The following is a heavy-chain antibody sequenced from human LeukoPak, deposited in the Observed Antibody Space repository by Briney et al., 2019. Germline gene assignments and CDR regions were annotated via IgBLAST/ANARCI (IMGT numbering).Heavy chain of an antibody. Sequence: GGSLRLSCAASGFTFSSYAMHWVRQAPGKGLEWVAVISYVGSNKYYADSVKGRFTISRDKTKNTQYMQMNSLRAEDTAVYNCARELVAVAAGFDYWGQGTLVTVSS. CDR2: ISYVGSNK. CDR3: ARELVAVAAGFDY. CDR1: GFTFSSYA. J-gene: IGHJ4*02. D-gene: IGHD2-15*01. V-gene: IGHV3-30-3*01.